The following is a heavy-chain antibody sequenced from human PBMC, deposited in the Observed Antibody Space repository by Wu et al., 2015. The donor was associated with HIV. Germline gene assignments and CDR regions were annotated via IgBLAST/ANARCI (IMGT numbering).Heavy chain of an antibody. V-gene: IGHV1-69*05. D-gene: IGHD2-15*01. Sequence: QVQLLQSGAEVKKPGSSVKVSCKASGGTFSSYAISWVRQAPGQGLEWMGGIIPIFGTANYAQKFQGRVTITTDESTSTAYMELSSLRSEDTAVYYCARDEGYCSGGSCYQDAFDIWGQGTMVTVSS. J-gene: IGHJ3*02. CDR3: ARDEGYCSGGSCYQDAFDI. CDR2: IIPIFGTA. CDR1: GGTFSSYA.